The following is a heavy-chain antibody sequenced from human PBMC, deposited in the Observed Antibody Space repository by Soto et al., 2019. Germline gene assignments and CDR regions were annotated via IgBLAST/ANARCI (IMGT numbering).Heavy chain of an antibody. CDR3: ARVFCGDGTSYSIDY. V-gene: IGHV1-46*03. CDR2: INPSGVST. CDR1: GHASTSYY. Sequence: QVQLVQSGAEVKKPGASVKVSCKASGHASTSYYMHWVRQAPGQGLEWMGIINPSGVSTYAQKFRGRFTMTRETSKSTFYMELRSLRSEDTAVYYCARVFCGDGTSYSIDYWGQGTLVTVSS. J-gene: IGHJ4*02. D-gene: IGHD2-15*01.